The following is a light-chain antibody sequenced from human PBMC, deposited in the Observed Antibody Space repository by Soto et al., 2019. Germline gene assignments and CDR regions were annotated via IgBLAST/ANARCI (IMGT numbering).Light chain of an antibody. J-gene: IGKJ1*01. CDR3: QQYGSSPWA. Sequence: EIVLTQSPGTLSLSPGERATLPCRASQSVSSSSIAWYQQKPGQGPRLLIYGASSRATGIPDRFSGSGSGTDFTLTISRLEPEDFAVYYCQQYGSSPWAFGQGTKVEIK. CDR1: QSVSSSS. CDR2: GAS. V-gene: IGKV3-20*01.